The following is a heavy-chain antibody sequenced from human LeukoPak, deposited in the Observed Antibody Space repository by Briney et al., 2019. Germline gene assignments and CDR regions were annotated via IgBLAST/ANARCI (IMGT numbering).Heavy chain of an antibody. J-gene: IGHJ4*02. CDR2: IYYSGST. Sequence: SETLSLTCTVSGGSISSSSYYWGWIRQPPGKGLEWIGSIYYSGSTYYNPSLKSRVTISVDTSKNQFSLKLSSVTAADTAVYYCARTDYGSGSSYFDYWGQGTLVTVSS. CDR1: GGSISSSSYY. CDR3: ARTDYGSGSSYFDY. V-gene: IGHV4-39*07. D-gene: IGHD3-10*01.